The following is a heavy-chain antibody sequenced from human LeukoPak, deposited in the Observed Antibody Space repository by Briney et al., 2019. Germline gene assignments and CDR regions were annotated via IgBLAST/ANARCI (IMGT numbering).Heavy chain of an antibody. CDR1: GGSFSGYY. V-gene: IGHV4-34*01. CDR2: INHSGST. J-gene: IGHJ4*02. D-gene: IGHD3-10*01. CDR3: ARGGITMVRYYGY. Sequence: SETLSLTCAVYGGSFSGYYWSWIRQPPGKGLEWIGEINHSGSTNCNPSLKSRVTISVDTSKNQFSLKLSSVTAADTAVYYCARGGITMVRYYGYWGQGTLVTVSS.